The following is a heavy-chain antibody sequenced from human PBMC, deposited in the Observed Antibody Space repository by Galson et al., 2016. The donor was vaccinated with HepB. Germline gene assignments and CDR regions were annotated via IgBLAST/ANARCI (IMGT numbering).Heavy chain of an antibody. Sequence: SLRLSCAVSGFTFSSQSMNWVRQAPGKGLEWVSYISGSGGIIFYADSVKGRFTIYRDNAKNSVYLEMNSLRAEDTAVYYCARLHFDTFPSPGYWGQGTLVTVSS. CDR2: ISGSGGII. J-gene: IGHJ4*02. CDR3: ARLHFDTFPSPGY. D-gene: IGHD3-9*01. V-gene: IGHV3-48*04. CDR1: GFTFSSQS.